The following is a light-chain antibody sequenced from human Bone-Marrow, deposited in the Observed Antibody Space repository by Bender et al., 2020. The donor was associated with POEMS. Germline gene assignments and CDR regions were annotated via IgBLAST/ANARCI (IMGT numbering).Light chain of an antibody. V-gene: IGLV3-21*02. CDR2: VDS. CDR1: NIGTES. Sequence: SYVLTQPPSVSVAPGQTATITCGENNIGTESVQWYQQRPGQAPLLVAYVDSDWPSVIPDRFSGSNSGSTATLTRSGVEAGDEADYYCQVWDRSTDVVFGGGTKLTVL. CDR3: QVWDRSTDVV. J-gene: IGLJ3*02.